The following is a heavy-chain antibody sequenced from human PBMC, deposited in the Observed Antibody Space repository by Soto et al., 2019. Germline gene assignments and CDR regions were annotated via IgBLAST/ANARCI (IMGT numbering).Heavy chain of an antibody. Sequence: QVQLVQSGAEVKKPGASVKVSCKASGYTFTGYYMHWVRQAPGQGLEWMGWINPNSGGTSYAQKFQGWVTMTRDTSISTAYMELSRLRSDDTAVYYCARGRITIFGVVTRGFDYWGQGTLVTVSS. J-gene: IGHJ4*02. CDR3: ARGRITIFGVVTRGFDY. D-gene: IGHD3-3*01. CDR1: GYTFTGYY. CDR2: INPNSGGT. V-gene: IGHV1-2*04.